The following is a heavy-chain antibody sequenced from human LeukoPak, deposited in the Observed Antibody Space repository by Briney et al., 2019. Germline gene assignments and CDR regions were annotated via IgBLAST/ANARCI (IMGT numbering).Heavy chain of an antibody. CDR1: GFTFSSYS. CDR2: ISSSSSTI. D-gene: IGHD5-24*01. J-gene: IGHJ6*03. CDR3: ARESDGMYYYYYYMDV. Sequence: GGSLRLSCAASGFTFSSYSMNWVRQAPGKGLEWVSYISSSSSTIYYADSVKGRFTISRDNAKNSLYLQMNGLRAEDTAVYYCARESDGMYYYYYYMDVWGKGTTVTVSS. V-gene: IGHV3-48*01.